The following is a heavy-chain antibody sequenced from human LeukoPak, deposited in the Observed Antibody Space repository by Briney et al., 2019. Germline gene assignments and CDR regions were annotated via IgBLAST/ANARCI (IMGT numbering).Heavy chain of an antibody. Sequence: SETLSLTCTVSGGSISSYYWSWIRQPPGKGLEWIGYIYYSGSTNYNPSLKSRVTISVDTSKNQFSLKLSSVTAADTAVYYCARDPGYCSSTSCYSHWYFDLWGRGTLVTVSS. D-gene: IGHD2-2*01. V-gene: IGHV4-59*01. CDR2: IYYSGST. J-gene: IGHJ2*01. CDR3: ARDPGYCSSTSCYSHWYFDL. CDR1: GGSISSYY.